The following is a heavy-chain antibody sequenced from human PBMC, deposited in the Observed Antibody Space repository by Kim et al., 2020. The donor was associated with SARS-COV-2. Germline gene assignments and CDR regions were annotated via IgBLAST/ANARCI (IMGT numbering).Heavy chain of an antibody. D-gene: IGHD5-12*01. J-gene: IGHJ4*02. CDR3: ASSPDIVATFNY. Sequence: NYAQKFQGRGTITADESTSTAYMELSSLRSEETAVYYCASSPDIVATFNYWGQGTLVTVSS. V-gene: IGHV1-69*01.